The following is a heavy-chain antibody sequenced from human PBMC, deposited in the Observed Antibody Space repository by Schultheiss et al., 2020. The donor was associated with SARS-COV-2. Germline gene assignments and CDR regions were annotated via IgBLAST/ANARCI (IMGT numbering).Heavy chain of an antibody. CDR1: GFTFTTYD. J-gene: IGHJ4*02. CDR3: AKQNDVGSLYYYYFDS. D-gene: IGHD3-3*01. CDR2: ISYDGSRQ. Sequence: GESLKISCAASGFTFTTYDMHWVRQAPGKGLEWVAVISYDGSRQYYTDSVKGRFTISRDNSKNTLYLQMKSLRAEDTAVYYCAKQNDVGSLYYYYFDSWGQGTLVTVSS. V-gene: IGHV3-30*18.